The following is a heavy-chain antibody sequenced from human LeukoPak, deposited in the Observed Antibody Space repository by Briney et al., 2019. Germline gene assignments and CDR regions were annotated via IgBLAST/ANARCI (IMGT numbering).Heavy chain of an antibody. V-gene: IGHV3-66*02. D-gene: IGHD6-6*01. CDR3: ASKGSIAARHGIDY. Sequence: GGSLRLSCAASGFTVSSNYMSWVRQAPGKGLEWVSVIYSGGSTYYADSVKGRFTISRDNSKNTLYLQMNSLRAEDTAVYYCASKGSIAARHGIDYWGQGTLVTVSS. CDR1: GFTVSSNY. J-gene: IGHJ4*02. CDR2: IYSGGST.